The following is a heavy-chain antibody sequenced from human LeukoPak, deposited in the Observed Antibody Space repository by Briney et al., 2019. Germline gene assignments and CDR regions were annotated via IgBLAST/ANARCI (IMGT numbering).Heavy chain of an antibody. D-gene: IGHD2-15*01. CDR1: RFTLSSYA. J-gene: IGHJ6*02. CDR3: AKEVVYETDYYYYYGMDV. Sequence: GGSLRLSCAASRFTLSSYAMSWVRQAPGKGLEWVSAISGSGGSTYYADSVKGRFTISRDNSKNTLYLQMNSLRAEDTAVYYCAKEVVYETDYYYYYGMDVWGQGTTVTVSS. V-gene: IGHV3-23*01. CDR2: ISGSGGST.